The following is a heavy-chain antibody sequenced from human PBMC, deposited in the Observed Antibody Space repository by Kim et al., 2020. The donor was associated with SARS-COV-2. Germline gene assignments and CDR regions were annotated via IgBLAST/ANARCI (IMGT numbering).Heavy chain of an antibody. D-gene: IGHD3-10*01. J-gene: IGHJ4*02. V-gene: IGHV3-21*01. CDR3: ARAFSGSYYQYYFDY. Sequence: SMKGRFTISRDNAKNSLYLQMNSLRAEDTAVYYCARAFSGSYYQYYFDYWGQGTLVTVSS.